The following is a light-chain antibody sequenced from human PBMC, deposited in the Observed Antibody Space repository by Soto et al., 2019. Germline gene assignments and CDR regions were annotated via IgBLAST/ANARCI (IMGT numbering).Light chain of an antibody. CDR3: PEYNSYRRT. V-gene: IGKV1-5*03. J-gene: IGKJ1*01. Sequence: DIQITQPPSTLSASVGDRVTITCRASQSISSSLAWYQQSPGKAPKILIYKASSLESGVPSRFSGSGSGTEFTLTISSLQPDDFATYYCPEYNSYRRTFGQGTKVEIK. CDR2: KAS. CDR1: QSISSS.